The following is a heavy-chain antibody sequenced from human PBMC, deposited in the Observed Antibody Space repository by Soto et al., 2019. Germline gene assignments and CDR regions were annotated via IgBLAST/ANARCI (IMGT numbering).Heavy chain of an antibody. J-gene: IGHJ6*02. CDR2: IYYSGST. Sequence: SETLSLTCTVSGGSISSGGYYWSWIRQHPGKGLEWIGYIYYSGSTYYNPSLQSRLTMSADTSRNQFSLNLTSVTAADTAVYYCARCGLDYGMDVWGQGTTVTVSS. CDR3: ARCGLDYGMDV. D-gene: IGHD3-16*01. CDR1: GGSISSGGYY. V-gene: IGHV4-31*03.